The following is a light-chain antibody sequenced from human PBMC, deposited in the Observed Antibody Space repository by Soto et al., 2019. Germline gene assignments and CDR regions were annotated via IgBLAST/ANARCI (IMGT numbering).Light chain of an antibody. CDR3: QQLNTYPVT. CDR1: QGVSRY. J-gene: IGKJ4*01. V-gene: IGKV1-9*01. Sequence: IQLTQSPSSLSASVGDSVTITCRASQGVSRYLSWYQQKPGRAPILLISAASTLQSGVPARFSGSGSGTDFTLSITSMQPEDFATYYCQQLNTYPVTVGGWTKVEIK. CDR2: AAS.